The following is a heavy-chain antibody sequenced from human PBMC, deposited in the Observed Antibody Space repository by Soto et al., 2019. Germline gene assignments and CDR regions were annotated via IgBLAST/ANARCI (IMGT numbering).Heavy chain of an antibody. CDR3: ARGYYDFWSAYRTAPAGFDS. J-gene: IGHJ4*02. D-gene: IGHD3-3*01. V-gene: IGHV3-13*05. CDR2: IDTTGDP. Sequence: GGSLRLSCAASGFTFSNYDMHWVRQVTGKGLEWVSGIDTTGDPYYAASAKGRFTISRENAKNSFSLQMNSLRAGDTAVYYCARGYYDFWSAYRTAPAGFDSWGQGTLVTVSS. CDR1: GFTFSNYD.